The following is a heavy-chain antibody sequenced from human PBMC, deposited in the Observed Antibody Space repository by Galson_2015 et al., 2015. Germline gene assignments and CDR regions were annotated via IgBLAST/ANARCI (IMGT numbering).Heavy chain of an antibody. J-gene: IGHJ6*02. CDR2: ISGSGGST. CDR1: GFTFSSYA. V-gene: IGHV3-23*01. Sequence: SLRLSCAASGFTFSSYAMNWVRQAPGKGLEWVSAISGSGGSTYYADSVKGRFTISRDNSKNTLYLQMNSLRAEDTAVYYCAKDSRQQLWYGMDVWGQGATVTVSS. CDR3: AKDSRQQLWYGMDV. D-gene: IGHD6-13*01.